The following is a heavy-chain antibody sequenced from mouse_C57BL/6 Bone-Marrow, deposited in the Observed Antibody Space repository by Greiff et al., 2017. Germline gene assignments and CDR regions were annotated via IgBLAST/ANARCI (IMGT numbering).Heavy chain of an antibody. CDR2: INPGSGGT. V-gene: IGHV1-54*01. J-gene: IGHJ2*01. CDR1: GYAFTNYL. CDR3: ARADGRALGY. Sequence: QVQLQQSGAELVRPGTSVKVSCKASGYAFTNYLIEWVKQRPGQGLEWIGVINPGSGGTNYNEKFKGKATLTADKSSSTAYMQLSILTSEDSAVYVCARADGRALGYWGQGTTLTVSS. D-gene: IGHD1-1*01.